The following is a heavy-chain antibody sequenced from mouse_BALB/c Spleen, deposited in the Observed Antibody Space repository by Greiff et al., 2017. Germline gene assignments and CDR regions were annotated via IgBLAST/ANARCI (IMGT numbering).Heavy chain of an antibody. Sequence: EVQLQESGAELVKPGASVKLSCTASGFNIKDTYMHWVKQRPEQGLEWIGRIDPANGNTKYDPKFQGKATITADTSSNTAYLQLSSLTSEDTAVYYCARSGLLRDAMDYWGQGTSVTVSS. J-gene: IGHJ4*01. CDR3: ARSGLLRDAMDY. V-gene: IGHV14-3*02. D-gene: IGHD1-1*01. CDR2: IDPANGNT. CDR1: GFNIKDTY.